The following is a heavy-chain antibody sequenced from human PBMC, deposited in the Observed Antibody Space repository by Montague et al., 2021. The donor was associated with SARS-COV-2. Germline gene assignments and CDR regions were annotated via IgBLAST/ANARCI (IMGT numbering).Heavy chain of an antibody. CDR3: ARAYSAPGWFGEYNRYGMDV. V-gene: IGHV3-33*08. D-gene: IGHD3-10*01. CDR2: IWYDGSNQ. J-gene: IGHJ6*02. Sequence: SLRLSCAASGFTFSSYDMHWVRQAPGKGLEWVAVIWYDGSNQYYGDSVKGRFTISRDNSKNTLYLQMNSLRAEDTAVYYCARAYSAPGWFGEYNRYGMDVWGQGTAVTVSS. CDR1: GFTFSSYD.